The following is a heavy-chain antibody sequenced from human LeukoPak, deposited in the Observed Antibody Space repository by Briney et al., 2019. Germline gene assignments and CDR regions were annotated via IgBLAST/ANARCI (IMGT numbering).Heavy chain of an antibody. J-gene: IGHJ6*03. CDR3: ARAPGYCSSTSCSGYYYYMDV. D-gene: IGHD2-2*01. V-gene: IGHV1-18*01. CDR1: GYTFTSYG. Sequence: ASVKVSCKASGYTFTSYGISWVRQAPGQGLEWMGWISAYNGNTNYAQKLQGRVTMTTDTSTSTAYMELRSLRSDDTAVYYCARAPGYCSSTSCSGYYYYMDVWGKGTTVTVSS. CDR2: ISAYNGNT.